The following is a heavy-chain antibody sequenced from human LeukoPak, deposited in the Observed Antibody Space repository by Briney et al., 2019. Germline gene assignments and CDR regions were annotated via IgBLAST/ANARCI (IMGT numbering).Heavy chain of an antibody. J-gene: IGHJ3*02. V-gene: IGHV1-69*05. D-gene: IGHD3-9*01. CDR3: ARSKGERYFHLVPAFDI. CDR1: GGTFSSYA. CDR2: IIPIFGTA. Sequence: SVKVSCKASGGTFSSYAISWVRQAPGQGLEWMGRIIPIFGTANYAQKFQGRVAITTDESTSTAYMELSSLRSEDTAVYYCARSKGERYFHLVPAFDIWGQGTTVTVSS.